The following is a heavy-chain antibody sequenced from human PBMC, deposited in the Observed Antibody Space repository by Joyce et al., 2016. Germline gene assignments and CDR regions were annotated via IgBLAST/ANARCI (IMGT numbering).Heavy chain of an antibody. V-gene: IGHV5-51*01. CDR3: ARDDKSGSLPAMGDH. D-gene: IGHD5-18*01. CDR2: IYPGDSDT. J-gene: IGHJ5*02. Sequence: EVQLVQSGAELNKPGESLTLSCKGSGYRFARYWVAWVRQMPGKGLEWTGIIYPGDSDTRYSPSFQGQVTIAADKSISTADLQWSSLKASDSAMYYWARDDKSGSLPAMGDHWGQGTMVTVSS. CDR1: GYRFARYW.